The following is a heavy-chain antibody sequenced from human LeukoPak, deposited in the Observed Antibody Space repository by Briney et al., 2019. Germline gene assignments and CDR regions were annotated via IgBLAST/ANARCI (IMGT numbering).Heavy chain of an antibody. J-gene: IGHJ6*02. Sequence: ASVKVCCKASGYTFTSYGINWVRQATGQGLEWMGWMNPNSGNTGYAQKFQGRVAMTRNTSISTAYMELSSLRSEDTAVYYCARGQYQLSPYYYGMDFWGQGTTVTVSS. CDR2: MNPNSGNT. D-gene: IGHD2-2*01. CDR1: GYTFTSYG. V-gene: IGHV1-8*01. CDR3: ARGQYQLSPYYYGMDF.